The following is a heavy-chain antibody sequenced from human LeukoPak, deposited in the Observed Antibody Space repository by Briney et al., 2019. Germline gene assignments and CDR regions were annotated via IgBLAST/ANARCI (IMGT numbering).Heavy chain of an antibody. Sequence: GGYLTRSGSASGFTVSSNYMSWVRPAPGMGLEGVSILYSDGTAYYADSVKGRFTISRDNAKNTLYLQMNSLRAEDTAVYYCARAKVGAAGFFDYWGQGTLVTVSS. V-gene: IGHV3-53*01. J-gene: IGHJ4*02. CDR3: ARAKVGAAGFFDY. D-gene: IGHD6-13*01. CDR2: LYSDGTA. CDR1: GFTVSSNY.